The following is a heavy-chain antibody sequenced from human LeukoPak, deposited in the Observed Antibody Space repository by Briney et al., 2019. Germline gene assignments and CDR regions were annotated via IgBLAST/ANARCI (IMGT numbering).Heavy chain of an antibody. CDR1: GYTFTNYY. CDR3: AREGISVARLGYGMDV. V-gene: IGHV1-46*01. Sequence: ASVKVSCKASGYTFTNYYMHWVRQAPGQGLEWMGIINPRSGSATYAQKFQGRVTMTRDTSTSTVYMELSRLRSEDTAVYYCAREGISVARLGYGMDVWGQGTTVTVSS. CDR2: INPRSGSA. J-gene: IGHJ6*02. D-gene: IGHD6-19*01.